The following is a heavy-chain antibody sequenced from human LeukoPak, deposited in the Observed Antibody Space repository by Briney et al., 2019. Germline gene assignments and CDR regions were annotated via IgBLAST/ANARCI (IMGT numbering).Heavy chain of an antibody. D-gene: IGHD3-10*01. CDR3: ARGGYYGSGNDFRFDP. V-gene: IGHV4-61*02. CDR2: FYPTGST. J-gene: IGHJ5*02. CDR1: GGSISSGRNY. Sequence: SETLSLTCNVSGGSISSGRNYWSWIRQPAGKGLEWIGRFYPTGSTNYKPSLKSRVTISVDTSKNQFSLKLSSVTAADTAVYYCARGGYYGSGNDFRFDPWGQGTLVTVSS.